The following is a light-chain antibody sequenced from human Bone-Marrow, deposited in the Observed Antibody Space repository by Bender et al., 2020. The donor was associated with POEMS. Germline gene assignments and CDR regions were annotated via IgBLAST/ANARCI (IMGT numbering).Light chain of an antibody. CDR2: EST. Sequence: QSALTQPASVSGSPGQSITISCTGTSSDVGNDDLVSWYQQHPGKAPKLMIFESTKRPSGISNRFSGSKSGNTASLTISGLQAEDEADYYCCSYSASNTYVFGTGTQVTVL. V-gene: IGLV2-23*01. J-gene: IGLJ1*01. CDR3: CSYSASNTYV. CDR1: SSDVGNDDL.